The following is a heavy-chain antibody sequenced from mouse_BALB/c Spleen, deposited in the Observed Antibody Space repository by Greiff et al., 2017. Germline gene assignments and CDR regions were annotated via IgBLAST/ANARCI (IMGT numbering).Heavy chain of an antibody. V-gene: IGHV5-17*02. CDR2: ISSGSSTI. CDR1: GFTFSSFG. D-gene: IGHD2-4*01. J-gene: IGHJ2*01. Sequence: EVMLVESGGGLVQPGGSRKLSCAASGFTFSSFGMHWVRQAPEKGLEWVAYISSGSSTIYYADTVKGRFTISRDNPKNTLFLQMTSLRSEDTAMYYCARGMIRYFDYWGQGTTLTVSS. CDR3: ARGMIRYFDY.